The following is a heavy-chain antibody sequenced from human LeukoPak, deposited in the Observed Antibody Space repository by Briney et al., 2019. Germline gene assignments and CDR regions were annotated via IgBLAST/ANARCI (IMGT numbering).Heavy chain of an antibody. Sequence: GESLQISCKGSGYSFTSYWIGWVRQMPGKGLEWMGIIYPGDSDTRYSPSFQGRVTISADKSISTAYLQWSSLKASDTAMYYCARRVVTAENAFDIWGQGTMVTVSS. D-gene: IGHD2-21*02. CDR2: IYPGDSDT. J-gene: IGHJ3*02. V-gene: IGHV5-51*01. CDR3: ARRVVTAENAFDI. CDR1: GYSFTSYW.